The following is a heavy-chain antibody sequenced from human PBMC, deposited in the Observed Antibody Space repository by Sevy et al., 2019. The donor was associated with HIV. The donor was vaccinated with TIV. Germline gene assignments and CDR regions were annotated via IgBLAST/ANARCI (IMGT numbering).Heavy chain of an antibody. D-gene: IGHD2-8*01. CDR3: ARVGCPNGVCYNYYYSFMDV. V-gene: IGHV3-20*04. CDR1: GFTLDDYG. CDR2: INWNGGRI. J-gene: IGHJ6*03. Sequence: GGSLRLSCAASGFTLDDYGMSWVRQAPGKGLEWVSGINWNGGRIGYAGSVKGRFTIARGNAKDSLYLQMKNLRAEDTALYYCARVGCPNGVCYNYYYSFMDVWGTGTTVTVSS.